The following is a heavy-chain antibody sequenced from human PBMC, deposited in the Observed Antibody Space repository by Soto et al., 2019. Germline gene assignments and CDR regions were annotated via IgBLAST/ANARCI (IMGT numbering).Heavy chain of an antibody. CDR2: IIPIFGTA. CDR3: ARDRTTVTSYYYYYYGMDV. V-gene: IGHV1-69*13. CDR1: GGTFSSYA. Sequence: SVKVSCKASGGTFSSYAISWVRQAPGQGLEWMGGIIPIFGTANYAQKFQGRVTITADESTSTAYMELSSLRSEDTAVYYCARDRTTVTSYYYYYYGMDVWGQGTTVTVS. D-gene: IGHD4-17*01. J-gene: IGHJ6*02.